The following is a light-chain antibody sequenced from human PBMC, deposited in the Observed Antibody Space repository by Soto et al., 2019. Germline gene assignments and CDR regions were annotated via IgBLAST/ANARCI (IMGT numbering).Light chain of an antibody. CDR1: QSVSSN. J-gene: IGKJ2*01. V-gene: IGKV3-15*01. CDR2: GAS. CDR3: QHYNNWPDT. Sequence: EIVMTQSPATLSVSPGERATLSCRASQSVSSNLAWYQQKPGQAPRLLIYGASTRATGIPARFSGSGSGTEFTLTISRLQSEDFAVYYCQHYNNWPDTFGQGTKLEIK.